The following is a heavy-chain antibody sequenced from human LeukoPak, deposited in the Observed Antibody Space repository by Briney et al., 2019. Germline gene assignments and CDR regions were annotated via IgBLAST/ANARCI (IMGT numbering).Heavy chain of an antibody. Sequence: GGSLRLSCAASGFTLSSYPMSWVRQAPGEGLEWVSVFSGSGGSTYYADSVKGRFTISGDNSKNTLYLQMNSLRAEDTAVFYWAKERELVVTGNYFGYWGRGTLVTVSS. V-gene: IGHV3-23*01. D-gene: IGHD6-19*01. CDR3: AKERELVVTGNYFGY. CDR1: GFTLSSYP. J-gene: IGHJ4*02. CDR2: FSGSGGST.